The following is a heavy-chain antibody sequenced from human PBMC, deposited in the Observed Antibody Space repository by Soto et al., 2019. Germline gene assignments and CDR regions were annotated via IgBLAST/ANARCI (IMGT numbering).Heavy chain of an antibody. CDR1: GYTFTTRF. V-gene: IGHV5-10-1*01. J-gene: IGHJ2*01. Sequence: GGSLKISFQASGYTFTTRFIILVLQVPGKGLEWMGSVDPRDSYADYSPSFQGHVTMSTEKSKTTAYLHWGSLKASDNATYYCATFTMNTDWYIDIWGHGTVVTVSS. CDR2: VDPRDSYA. D-gene: IGHD3-22*01. CDR3: ATFTMNTDWYIDI.